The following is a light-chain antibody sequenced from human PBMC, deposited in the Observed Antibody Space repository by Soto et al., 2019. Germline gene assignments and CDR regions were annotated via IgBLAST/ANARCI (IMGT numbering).Light chain of an antibody. J-gene: IGKJ1*01. CDR1: QSVLYSSNNKNY. V-gene: IGKV4-1*01. Sequence: DIVMTQSPDSLAVSLGERATINCKSSQSVLYSSNNKNYLAWYQQKPGQPPKLLIYWASTRESGVPDRFSGSGSGTDFTLTISSRQAEDVAFYYCQQYYSTPWTFGQGTKVEIK. CDR2: WAS. CDR3: QQYYSTPWT.